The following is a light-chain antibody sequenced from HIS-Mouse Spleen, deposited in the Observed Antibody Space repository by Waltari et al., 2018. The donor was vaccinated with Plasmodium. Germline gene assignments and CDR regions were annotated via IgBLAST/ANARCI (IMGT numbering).Light chain of an antibody. CDR1: QSISSW. Sequence: DIQMTQSPSTLSASVGDRVTITCRASQSISSWLAWYQQKPGKAPKLLIYKASSLESVVPSRFSGSGSWTEFTLTISSLQPDDFATYYCQHYNSYWTFGQGTKVEIK. J-gene: IGKJ1*01. V-gene: IGKV1-5*03. CDR3: QHYNSYWT. CDR2: KAS.